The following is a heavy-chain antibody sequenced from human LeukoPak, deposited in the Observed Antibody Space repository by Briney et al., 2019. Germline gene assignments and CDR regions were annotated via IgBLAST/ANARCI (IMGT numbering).Heavy chain of an antibody. J-gene: IGHJ4*02. CDR3: AKSFSETERATITAY. CDR2: LYYSGST. Sequence: SETLSLTCTVSGGSISRSSYYWGWIRQPPGKGLGWIGTLYYSGSTYYNPSLKSRVTISVDTSNNQFSLKLSSVTAADTAIYYCAKSFSETERATITAYWGQGTLVTVSS. CDR1: GGSISRSSYY. V-gene: IGHV4-39*07. D-gene: IGHD5-24*01.